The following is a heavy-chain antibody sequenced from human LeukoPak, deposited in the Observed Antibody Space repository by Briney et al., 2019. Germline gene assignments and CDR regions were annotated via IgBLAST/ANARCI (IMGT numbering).Heavy chain of an antibody. CDR3: ASGSGSYRTPYYYMDV. Sequence: GGSLRLSCAASGFTVSSNYMSWVRQAPGKGLEWVSVIYSGGSTYYADSVKGRFTISRDNSKNTLYLQMNSLRAEDTAVYYCASGSGSYRTPYYYMDVWGKGTTVTVPS. CDR2: IYSGGST. CDR1: GFTVSSNY. D-gene: IGHD3-10*01. V-gene: IGHV3-53*01. J-gene: IGHJ6*03.